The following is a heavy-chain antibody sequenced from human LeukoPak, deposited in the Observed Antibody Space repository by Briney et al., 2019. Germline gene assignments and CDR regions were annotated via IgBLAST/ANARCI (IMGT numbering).Heavy chain of an antibody. Sequence: PSETLSLTCTVSGGSISSYYWSWIRQPAGKGLEWIGRIYTSGSTNYNPSLKSRVTMSVDTSKSQFSLKLSSVTAADTGVYYCARDPGIVGATTGVFDIWGKGTMVTVSS. CDR2: IYTSGST. D-gene: IGHD1-26*01. V-gene: IGHV4-4*07. CDR1: GGSISSYY. J-gene: IGHJ3*02. CDR3: ARDPGIVGATTGVFDI.